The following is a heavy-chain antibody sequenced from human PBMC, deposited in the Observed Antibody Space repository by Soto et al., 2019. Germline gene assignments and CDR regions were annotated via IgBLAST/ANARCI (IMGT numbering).Heavy chain of an antibody. CDR1: GYNFNTYW. CDR3: ARDQIRFLEHGMDV. Sequence: PGESLKISCKGSGYNFNTYWIDWVRQVPGKGLEWMGIIYPGDSDTKYSPSFQGRFTISRDNSKNTLSLQMSSLRSEDTAVYHCARDQIRFLEHGMDVWGQGTTVTVS. J-gene: IGHJ6*02. D-gene: IGHD3-3*01. V-gene: IGHV5-51*01. CDR2: IYPGDSDT.